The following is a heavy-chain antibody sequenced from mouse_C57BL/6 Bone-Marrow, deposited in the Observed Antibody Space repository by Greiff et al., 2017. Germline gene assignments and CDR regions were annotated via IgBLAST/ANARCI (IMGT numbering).Heavy chain of an antibody. CDR2: IDPSDSYT. Sequence: VQLQQPGAELVKPGASVKLSCKASGYTFTSYWMQWVKQRPGQGLEWIGEIDPSDSYTNYNQQFKGKATLPVDTSSSTAYMQLSSLTAEESAVYYCARKGTTVVDFDYWGQGTTLTVSS. CDR3: ARKGTTVVDFDY. J-gene: IGHJ2*01. V-gene: IGHV1-50*01. CDR1: GYTFTSYW. D-gene: IGHD1-1*01.